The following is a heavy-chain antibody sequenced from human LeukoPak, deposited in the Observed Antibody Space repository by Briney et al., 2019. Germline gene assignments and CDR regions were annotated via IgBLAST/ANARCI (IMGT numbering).Heavy chain of an antibody. CDR1: GFTFSSYG. V-gene: IGHV3-30*18. Sequence: GGSLRLSCAASGFTFSSYGMHWVRQAPGKGLEWVAVISYDGSNKYYADSVKGRFTISRDNSKNTLYLQMNSLRAEDTAVYYCAKDLLYPLKAAASYYYYGMDVWGQGTTVTVSS. J-gene: IGHJ6*02. CDR3: AKDLLYPLKAAASYYYYGMDV. D-gene: IGHD6-13*01. CDR2: ISYDGSNK.